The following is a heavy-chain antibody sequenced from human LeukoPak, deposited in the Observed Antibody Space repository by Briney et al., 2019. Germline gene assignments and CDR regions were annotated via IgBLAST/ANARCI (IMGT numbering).Heavy chain of an antibody. CDR2: ISGSGGST. J-gene: IGHJ4*02. D-gene: IGHD2-2*01. Sequence: GGSLRLSCAASGFTFSSYAMSWVRQAPGKGLEWVSAISGSGGSTYYADSVKGRFPISRDNSKNTLYLQMNSLRAEDTAVYYCAKDGDVVVPAAVLDYWGQGTLVTVSS. CDR1: GFTFSSYA. CDR3: AKDGDVVVPAAVLDY. V-gene: IGHV3-23*01.